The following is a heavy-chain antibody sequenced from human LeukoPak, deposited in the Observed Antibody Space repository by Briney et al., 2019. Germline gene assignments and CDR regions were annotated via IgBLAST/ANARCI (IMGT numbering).Heavy chain of an antibody. D-gene: IGHD2-15*01. CDR1: GYTFTSYG. CDR3: AREPLYCSGGSCYEGRFDY. Sequence: SVKVSCKASGYTFTSYGISWVRQAPGQGLEWMGGIIPMFGTANYAQKFQGRVTINADKSTSTAYMELSSLRSEDTAVYYCAREPLYCSGGSCYEGRFDYWGQGTLVTVSS. V-gene: IGHV1-69*06. CDR2: IIPMFGTA. J-gene: IGHJ4*02.